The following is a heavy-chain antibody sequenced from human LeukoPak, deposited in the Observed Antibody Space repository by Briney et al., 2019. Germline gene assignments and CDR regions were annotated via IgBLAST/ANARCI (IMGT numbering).Heavy chain of an antibody. V-gene: IGHV1-46*01. J-gene: IGHJ3*02. CDR3: ARIRDGYNDAYDI. CDR1: GYTFTNSY. Sequence: ASVRVSCKASGYTFTNSYIHWVRQAPGQVLEWMGLINPDGGNTNYAQNFQGRVTLTRDTSTSTVYMELSSLRSEDTAIYYCARIRDGYNDAYDIWGQGTVVTVPS. D-gene: IGHD5-24*01. CDR2: INPDGGNT.